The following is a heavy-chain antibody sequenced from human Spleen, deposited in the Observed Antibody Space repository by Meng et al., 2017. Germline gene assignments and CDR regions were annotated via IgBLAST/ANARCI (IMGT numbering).Heavy chain of an antibody. D-gene: IGHD6-19*01. Sequence: GESLKISCVASGFNFSIYSMNWVRQVPGKGLEWVAVISYDGSNKYYADSVKGRFTISRDNSKNTLYLQMNSLRAEDTAVYYCAREEGAVAGSGWGQGTLVTVSS. CDR1: GFNFSIYS. CDR3: AREEGAVAGSG. CDR2: ISYDGSNK. J-gene: IGHJ1*01. V-gene: IGHV3-30*03.